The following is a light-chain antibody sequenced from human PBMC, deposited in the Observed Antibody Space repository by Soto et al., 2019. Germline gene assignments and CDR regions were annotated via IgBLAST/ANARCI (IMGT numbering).Light chain of an antibody. CDR3: QQYNNWPPRVT. J-gene: IGKJ5*01. CDR1: QSVSSN. Sequence: EIVMTQSPATLSVSPGERATLSCRASQSVSSNLAWYQQKPGQAPRLLIYGASTRATGIPARFSDSGSGTEFTLTISRLQSEDFALYYCQQYNNWPPRVTFGQGTRLETK. V-gene: IGKV3-15*01. CDR2: GAS.